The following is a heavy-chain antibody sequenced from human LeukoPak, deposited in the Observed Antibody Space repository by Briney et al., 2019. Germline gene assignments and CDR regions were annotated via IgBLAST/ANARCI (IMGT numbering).Heavy chain of an antibody. CDR1: GFTFSYFW. CDR2: INTDGSYS. CDR3: ARDFDGPRASDY. D-gene: IGHD4-17*01. J-gene: IGHJ4*02. V-gene: IGHV3-74*01. Sequence: PGGSLRLSCAAPGFTFSYFWMHWFRQTPGKGLVWVSCINTDGSYSSYADSVKGRFTISRDNVRNTLYLQMNSLRAEDSAVYYCARDFDGPRASDYWGQGISVTVSS.